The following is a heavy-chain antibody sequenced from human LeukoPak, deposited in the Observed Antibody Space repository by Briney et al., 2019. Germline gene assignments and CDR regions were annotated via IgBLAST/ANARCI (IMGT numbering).Heavy chain of an antibody. CDR2: ISGSGGST. CDR3: AGAFNPEFDP. J-gene: IGHJ5*02. Sequence: PGGSLRLSCAASGFTFSSYAMSWVRQAPGKGLEWVSAISGSGGSTYYADSVKGRFTISRDNAKNSLYLQMNSLRAEDTAVYYCAGAFNPEFDPWGQGTLVTVSS. V-gene: IGHV3-23*01. CDR1: GFTFSSYA.